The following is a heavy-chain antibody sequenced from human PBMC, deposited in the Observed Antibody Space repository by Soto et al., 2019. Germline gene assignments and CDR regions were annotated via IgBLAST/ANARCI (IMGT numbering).Heavy chain of an antibody. D-gene: IGHD3-3*01. CDR3: ARGEGIWSGYYTVGDAFDI. CDR2: IYHSGST. V-gene: IGHV4-30-2*01. Sequence: SETLSLTSAVSGGSISSGGYSWSWIRQPPGKGLEWLGYIYHSGSTYYNPPLKSRDTISVDRSKNQFSLKLSSVTAADTAVYYCARGEGIWSGYYTVGDAFDIWGQGTMGTVAS. CDR1: GGSISSGGYS. J-gene: IGHJ3*02.